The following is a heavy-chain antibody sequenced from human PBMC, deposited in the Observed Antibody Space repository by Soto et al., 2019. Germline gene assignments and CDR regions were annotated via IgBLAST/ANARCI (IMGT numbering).Heavy chain of an antibody. CDR3: ARGSAGTDAFDI. CDR1: GFTFSSYA. V-gene: IGHV3-30-3*01. CDR2: ISYDGSNK. J-gene: IGHJ3*02. D-gene: IGHD6-13*01. Sequence: GGSLRLSCAASGFTFSSYAMHWVRQAPGKGLEWVAVISYDGSNKYYADSVKGRFTISRDNSKNTLYLQMNSLRAEDTAVYYCARGSAGTDAFDIWGQGTMVIVSS.